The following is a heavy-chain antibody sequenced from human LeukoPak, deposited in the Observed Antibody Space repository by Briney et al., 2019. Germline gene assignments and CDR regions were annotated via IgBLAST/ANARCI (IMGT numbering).Heavy chain of an antibody. CDR3: ARVFKRLGFDH. CDR1: GYTFTSYA. CDR2: INAGNGNT. V-gene: IGHV1-3*01. D-gene: IGHD3-9*01. Sequence: ASVKVSCTASGYTFTSYAMHWVRQAPGQRLEWMGWINAGNGNTKYSQKFQGRVTITRDTSASTAYMELSSLRSEDTAVYYCARVFKRLGFDHWGQGTLVTVSS. J-gene: IGHJ5*02.